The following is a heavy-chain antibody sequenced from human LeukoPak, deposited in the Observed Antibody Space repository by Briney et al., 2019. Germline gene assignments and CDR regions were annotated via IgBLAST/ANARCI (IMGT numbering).Heavy chain of an antibody. CDR2: INHSGST. CDR3: ARGRGMRYYGSGSYSY. D-gene: IGHD3-10*01. J-gene: IGHJ4*02. Sequence: SETLSLTCAVYGGSFSGCYWSWIRQPPGKGLEWIGEINHSGSTNYNPSLKSRVTISVDTSKNQFSLKLSSVTAADTAVYYCARGRGMRYYGSGSYSYWGQGTLVTVSS. V-gene: IGHV4-34*01. CDR1: GGSFSGCY.